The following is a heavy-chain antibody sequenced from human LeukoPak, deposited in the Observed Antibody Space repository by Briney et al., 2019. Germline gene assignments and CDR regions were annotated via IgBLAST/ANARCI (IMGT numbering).Heavy chain of an antibody. CDR1: GFTFSNYW. J-gene: IGHJ4*02. CDR2: IRYDGSNK. V-gene: IGHV3-30*02. D-gene: IGHD3-16*01. Sequence: GGSLRLSCAASGFTFSNYWMTWVRQAPGKGLEWVAFIRYDGSNKYYADSVKGRFTISRDNSKNTLYLRMNSLRAEDTAVYYCTRGGVDHWGQGTLVTVSS. CDR3: TRGGVDH.